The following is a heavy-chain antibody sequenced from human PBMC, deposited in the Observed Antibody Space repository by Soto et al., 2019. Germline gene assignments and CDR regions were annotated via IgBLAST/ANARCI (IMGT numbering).Heavy chain of an antibody. CDR1: GGSITSSSHF. D-gene: IGHD6-25*01. J-gene: IGHJ5*02. V-gene: IGHV4-39*01. CDR3: AGQTFTIAAASYGRSNWFDP. CDR2: IYFTGNT. Sequence: SETLSLTCSASGGSITSSSHFWGWVRQPPGKGLEWIGTIYFTGNTYYTPSLKSRPTMSIDTSKDEFSLRLNSVTAADTAVYYCAGQTFTIAAASYGRSNWFDPWGPGTLVTVSS.